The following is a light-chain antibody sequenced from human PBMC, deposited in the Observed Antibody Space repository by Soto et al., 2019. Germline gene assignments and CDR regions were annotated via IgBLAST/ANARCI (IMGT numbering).Light chain of an antibody. J-gene: IGLJ3*02. CDR2: EVS. CDR1: SSDVVSYNL. Sequence: QSVLTQPASVSGSPGQSITISCTGSSSDVVSYNLISWYQQHPGKAPKLMIHEVSKRPSGVSNRFSASKFGNTASLTISGLQAEDEADYYCCSYAGSNTLLFGGGTKVTVL. CDR3: CSYAGSNTLL. V-gene: IGLV2-23*02.